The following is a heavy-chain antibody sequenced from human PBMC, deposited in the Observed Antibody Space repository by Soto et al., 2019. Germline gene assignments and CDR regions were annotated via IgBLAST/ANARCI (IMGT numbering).Heavy chain of an antibody. CDR2: IDRGSRTI. V-gene: IGHV3-11*01. J-gene: IGHJ4*02. CDR3: ARDGNRGYDLDF. Sequence: GGSLRLSCAASGFTCSDYHMSWIRQAPGKGLEWLSYIDRGSRTIYYADSVKGRFTISRDKSKNSLYLQMNSLRAEDTAVYYCARDGNRGYDLDFWGQGTLVTVSS. D-gene: IGHD5-12*01. CDR1: GFTCSDYH.